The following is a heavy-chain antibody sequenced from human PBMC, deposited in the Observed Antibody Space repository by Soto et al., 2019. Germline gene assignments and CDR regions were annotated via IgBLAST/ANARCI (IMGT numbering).Heavy chain of an antibody. Sequence: SVKVSCKASGGTFSSYAISWVPQAPGQGLEWRGGIIPIFGTANYAQKFQGRVTITADKSTSTAYMELSSLRSEDTAVYYCASGVGRPTPSPSNYYAMDVWGQGTTVTVSS. D-gene: IGHD1-26*01. CDR1: GGTFSSYA. V-gene: IGHV1-69*06. J-gene: IGHJ6*02. CDR3: ASGVGRPTPSPSNYYAMDV. CDR2: IIPIFGTA.